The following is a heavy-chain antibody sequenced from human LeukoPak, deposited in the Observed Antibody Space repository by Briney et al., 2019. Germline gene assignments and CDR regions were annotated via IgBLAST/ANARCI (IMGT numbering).Heavy chain of an antibody. CDR2: ISAYNGNT. D-gene: IGHD3-10*01. CDR1: GYTFTRYG. Sequence: ASVKVSCKASGYTFTRYGISWVRQAPGQGLEWMGWISAYNGNTNYAQKLQGRVTMTTDTSTSTAYMELRSLRSDDTAVYYCARRGHYGSGSPFFDYWGQGTLVTVSS. J-gene: IGHJ4*02. V-gene: IGHV1-18*01. CDR3: ARRGHYGSGSPFFDY.